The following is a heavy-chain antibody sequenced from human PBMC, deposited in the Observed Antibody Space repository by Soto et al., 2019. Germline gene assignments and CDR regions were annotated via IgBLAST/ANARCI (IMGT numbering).Heavy chain of an antibody. CDR3: ARASGYSSSWIGVFDY. CDR1: GDSIISTNW. J-gene: IGHJ4*02. V-gene: IGHV4-4*02. Sequence: SETLSLTCAVSGDSIISTNWWHWVRQSPDKGLEWIGEIHHGGNINYNPSLKSRVTISMDKSKNQFSLKLNSVTAADTAVYYCARASGYSSSWIGVFDYWGQGTLVTVSS. D-gene: IGHD6-13*01. CDR2: IHHGGNI.